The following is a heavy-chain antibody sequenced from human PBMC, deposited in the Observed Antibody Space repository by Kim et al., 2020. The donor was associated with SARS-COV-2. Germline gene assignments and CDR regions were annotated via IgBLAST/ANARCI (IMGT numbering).Heavy chain of an antibody. CDR2: ISGSGGST. CDR1: GFTFSSYA. CDR3: AKSPFPYGDQYYFDY. J-gene: IGHJ4*02. Sequence: GGSLRLSCAASGFTFSSYAMSWVRQAPGKGLEWVSAISGSGGSTYYADSVKGRFTISRDNSKNTLYLQMNSLRAEDTAVYYCAKSPFPYGDQYYFDYWGQGTLVTVSS. D-gene: IGHD4-17*01. V-gene: IGHV3-23*01.